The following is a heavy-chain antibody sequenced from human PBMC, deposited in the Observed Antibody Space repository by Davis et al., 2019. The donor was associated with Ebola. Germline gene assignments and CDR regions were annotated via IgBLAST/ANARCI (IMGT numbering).Heavy chain of an antibody. CDR3: ARRGIAAAPARWGFDP. CDR1: GGSISSYY. J-gene: IGHJ5*02. CDR2: IYYSGST. Sequence: PGGSLRLSCTVSGGSISSYYWSWIRQPPGKGLEWIGYIYYSGSTNYNPSLKSRVTISVDTSKNQFSLKLSSVTAADTAVYYCARRGIAAAPARWGFDPWGQGTIVTVSS. V-gene: IGHV4-59*08. D-gene: IGHD6-13*01.